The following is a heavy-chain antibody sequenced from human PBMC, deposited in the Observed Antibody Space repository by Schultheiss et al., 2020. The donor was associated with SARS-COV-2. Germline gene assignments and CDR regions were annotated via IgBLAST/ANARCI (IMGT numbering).Heavy chain of an antibody. CDR3: ASLLHNYYDSGEGAFDI. CDR2: SNAGNGNT. J-gene: IGHJ3*02. CDR1: GYTFTSYG. V-gene: IGHV1-18*01. Sequence: ASVKVSCKASGYTFTSYGISWVRQAPGQGLEWMGWSNAGNGNTKYSQEFQGRVTITADESTSTAYMELSSLRSEDTAVYYCASLLHNYYDSGEGAFDIWGQGTMVTVSS. D-gene: IGHD3-22*01.